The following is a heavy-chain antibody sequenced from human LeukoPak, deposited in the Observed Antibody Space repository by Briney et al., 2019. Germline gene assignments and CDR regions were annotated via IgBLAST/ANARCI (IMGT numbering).Heavy chain of an antibody. CDR2: IYYSGST. Sequence: PSQTLSLTCTVSGRSISSGGYYWSWIRQHPGKGLEWFGYIYYSGSTYYNPSLKSRVTISLDTSKNQFSLKLSSGTAADTAVYYCARGPDYYGDYPDAFDIWGQGTMVTVSS. CDR3: ARGPDYYGDYPDAFDI. D-gene: IGHD4-17*01. J-gene: IGHJ3*02. V-gene: IGHV4-31*03. CDR1: GRSISSGGYY.